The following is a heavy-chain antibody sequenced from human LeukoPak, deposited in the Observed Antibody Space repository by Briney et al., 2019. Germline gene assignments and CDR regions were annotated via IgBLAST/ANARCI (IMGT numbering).Heavy chain of an antibody. CDR1: GYTFTSYD. V-gene: IGHV1-8*01. CDR2: MNPNSGNT. Sequence: ASVKVSCKASGYTFTSYDINWVRQATGQGLEWMGWMNPNSGNTGYAQKFQGRVTMTRNTSISTAYMELSSLRSEDTAVYYCARGDYVFGAVDYWGQGTLVTVSS. CDR3: ARGDYVFGAVDY. D-gene: IGHD3-16*01. J-gene: IGHJ4*02.